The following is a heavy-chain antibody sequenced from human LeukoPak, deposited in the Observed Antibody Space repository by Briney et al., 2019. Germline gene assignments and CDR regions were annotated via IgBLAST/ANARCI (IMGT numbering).Heavy chain of an antibody. V-gene: IGHV4-59*01. D-gene: IGHD5-24*01. CDR1: GGSISSYY. CDR2: IYYSGST. Sequence: SETLSLTCTVSGGSISSYYWSWIRQPPGKGLEWIGYIYYSGSTNYNPSLKSRVTISVDTSKNQFSLKLSSVTAVDTAVYYCARVRVLDGYNFDYWGQGTLVTVSS. CDR3: ARVRVLDGYNFDY. J-gene: IGHJ4*02.